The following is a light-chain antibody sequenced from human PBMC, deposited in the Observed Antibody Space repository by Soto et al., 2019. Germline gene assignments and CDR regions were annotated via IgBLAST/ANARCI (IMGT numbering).Light chain of an antibody. V-gene: IGLV2-8*01. CDR2: EVN. CDR3: SSYAGSNKMV. J-gene: IGLJ2*01. CDR1: SRDVGGYVY. Sequence: QSALTQPPSASGSPGESVTKSCTGTSRDVGGYVYVSWFQQHPGKAPKLIIFEVNKRPSGVPDRFSGSRSGNTASLTVSGLQIEDEADYYCSSYAGSNKMVFGGGTKLTVL.